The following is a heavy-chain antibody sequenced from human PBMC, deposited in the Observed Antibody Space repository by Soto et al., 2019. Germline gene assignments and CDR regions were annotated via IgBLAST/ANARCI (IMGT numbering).Heavy chain of an antibody. V-gene: IGHV1-18*01. D-gene: IGHD3-3*01. J-gene: IGHJ6*02. CDR2: ISAYNGNT. Sequence: QVQLVQSGAEVKKPGASVKVSCKASGYTFTSYGISWVRQAPGQGLEWMGWISAYNGNTNYAQKFQGRVNMTTDTSTSTAYMELRSLRSDDTAVYYCARDGEVFWSGYKYYYGMDVWGHGITVTVSS. CDR3: ARDGEVFWSGYKYYYGMDV. CDR1: GYTFTSYG.